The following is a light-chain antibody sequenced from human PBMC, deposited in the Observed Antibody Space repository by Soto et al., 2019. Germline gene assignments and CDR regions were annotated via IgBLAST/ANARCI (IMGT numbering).Light chain of an antibody. V-gene: IGKV1-39*01. Sequence: DIQMTQSPSSLSASVGDRVTIPCRASQSIRSYLNWYQQKPGKAPKLLIYAASSLQGGDPSRFSGSGSGTDFTRNISSLQPEDFATYYCQQSYSTPLLTFGPVTKVDIK. CDR2: AAS. CDR1: QSIRSY. CDR3: QQSYSTPLLT. J-gene: IGKJ3*01.